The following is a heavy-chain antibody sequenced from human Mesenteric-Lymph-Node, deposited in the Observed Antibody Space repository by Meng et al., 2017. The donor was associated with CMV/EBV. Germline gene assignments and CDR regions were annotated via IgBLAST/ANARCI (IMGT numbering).Heavy chain of an antibody. D-gene: IGHD5-12*01. J-gene: IGHJ4*02. Sequence: GESLKISCAASGFTFDDYAMHWVRQAPGKGLEWVSLISWDGGSTYYADSVKGRFTISRDNSKNSLYLQMNSLRTEDTALYYCAKDVRSSGYDLVFDYWGQGTLVTVSS. CDR2: ISWDGGST. V-gene: IGHV3-43*01. CDR1: GFTFDDYA. CDR3: AKDVRSSGYDLVFDY.